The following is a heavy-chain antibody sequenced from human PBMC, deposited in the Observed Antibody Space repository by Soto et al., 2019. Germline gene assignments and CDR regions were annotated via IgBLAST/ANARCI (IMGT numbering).Heavy chain of an antibody. V-gene: IGHV3-21*01. CDR2: ISSSSSYI. CDR3: ASGPKKYYDFWSGYYAFHYYGMDV. J-gene: IGHJ6*02. D-gene: IGHD3-3*01. CDR1: GFTFSSYS. Sequence: GGSLRLSCAASGFTFSSYSMNWVRQAPGKGLEWVSSISSSSSYIYYADSVKGRFTISRDNAKNSLYLQMNSLRAEDTAVYCCASGPKKYYDFWSGYYAFHYYGMDVWGQGTTVTVSS.